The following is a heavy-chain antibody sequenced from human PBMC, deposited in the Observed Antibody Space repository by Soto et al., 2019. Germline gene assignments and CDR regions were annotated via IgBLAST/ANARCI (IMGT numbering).Heavy chain of an antibody. CDR2: INPSGGST. J-gene: IGHJ6*02. D-gene: IGHD3-22*01. V-gene: IGHV1-46*01. Sequence: ASVKVSCKASGYTYTSYYMHWVRQAPGQGLEWMGIINPSGGSTSYAQKFQGRVTMTRDTSTSTVYMELSSLRSDDTAVYYCARAGYYDSSGYPPRRYYYGMDVWGQGTTVTVSS. CDR3: ARAGYYDSSGYPPRRYYYGMDV. CDR1: GYTYTSYY.